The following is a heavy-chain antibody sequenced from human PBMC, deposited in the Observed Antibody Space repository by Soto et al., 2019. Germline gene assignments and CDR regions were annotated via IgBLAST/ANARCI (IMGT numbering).Heavy chain of an antibody. V-gene: IGHV4-59*08. Sequence: QVQLQESGPGLVKPSETLSLTCIVSGDSISSYYWSWIRQPPGKGLEWIGYIYHSGRTKYNPSLKSRVTISVDTSKKEFSLKLSSVTAADTAVYYCARHLGYDSSGYYRNWFDPWGQGTLVTVSS. CDR2: IYHSGRT. CDR1: GDSISSYY. CDR3: ARHLGYDSSGYYRNWFDP. J-gene: IGHJ5*02. D-gene: IGHD3-22*01.